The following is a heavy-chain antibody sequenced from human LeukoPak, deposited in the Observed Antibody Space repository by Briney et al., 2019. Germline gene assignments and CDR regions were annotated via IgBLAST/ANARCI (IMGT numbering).Heavy chain of an antibody. J-gene: IGHJ5*02. D-gene: IGHD6-6*01. CDR3: VRSGAARLLYKVAWFDP. CDR1: GFTFSNYG. Sequence: QSGGSLRLSCAASGFTFSNYGIHGVREATGKGGECVADIWYDGTNAYYADSVKGRFTISRDNSKNMLYLQMNSLRAEDTAVYYCVRSGAARLLYKVAWFDPCGQGTLVIVSS. CDR2: IWYDGTNA. V-gene: IGHV3-33*01.